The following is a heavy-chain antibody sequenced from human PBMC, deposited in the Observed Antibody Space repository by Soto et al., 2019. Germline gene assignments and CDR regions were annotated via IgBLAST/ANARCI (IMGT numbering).Heavy chain of an antibody. CDR2: IYHSGST. D-gene: IGHD3-22*01. J-gene: IGHJ4*02. CDR3: ARHTYYYDSSGYRPFDY. V-gene: IGHV4-4*02. CDR1: GGSISSSNW. Sequence: QVQLQESGPGLVKPSGTLSLTCAVSGGSISSSNWWSWVRQPPGKGLEWIGEIYHSGSTNYNPPLTRRVTISVHKPKHHFSLQLSSVTAADTAVYYCARHTYYYDSSGYRPFDYWGQGTLVTVSS.